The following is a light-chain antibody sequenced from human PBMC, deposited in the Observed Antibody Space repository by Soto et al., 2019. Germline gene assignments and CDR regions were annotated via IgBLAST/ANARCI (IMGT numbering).Light chain of an antibody. CDR3: QQNNNWPPLT. CDR2: GAS. CDR1: QSVSSN. J-gene: IGKJ4*01. Sequence: EIVMTQSPATLSVSPGERATLSCRASQSVSSNLAWYQQKPGQAPRLLIYGASTRATGIPARFSGSASGTEFTLTISSLQSEDFAVYYCQQNNNWPPLTFGGGTKVEIK. V-gene: IGKV3-15*01.